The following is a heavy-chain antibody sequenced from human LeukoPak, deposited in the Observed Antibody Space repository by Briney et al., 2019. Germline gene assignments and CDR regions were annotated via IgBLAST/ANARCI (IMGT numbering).Heavy chain of an antibody. CDR2: ISTNNGNT. CDR1: GYDFSSSA. J-gene: IGHJ6*03. D-gene: IGHD4-17*01. CDR3: ARNGGAVTTEDYYMDV. Sequence: GASVKVSCKAFGYDFSSSAINWVRQAPGQGLEWMGWISTNNGNTDYAQRFQGRVTMTTDTSTSIAYMELRSLRSDDTAVYFCARNGGAVTTEDYYMDVWGKGTTVTVSS. V-gene: IGHV1-18*01.